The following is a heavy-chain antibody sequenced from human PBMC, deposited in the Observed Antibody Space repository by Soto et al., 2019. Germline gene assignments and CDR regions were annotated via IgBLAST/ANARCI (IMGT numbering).Heavy chain of an antibody. CDR3: AVGGYGGKGQDDY. V-gene: IGHV3-33*01. CDR1: GFTFSSYG. Sequence: QVQLVESGGGVVQPGRSLRLSCAASGFTFSSYGMHWVRQAPGKGLEWVAVIWYDGSNKYYADSVKGRFTISRDNSKNTLYLQMNSLRAEDTAVYYGAVGGYGGKGQDDYWGQGTLVTVSS. D-gene: IGHD2-15*01. J-gene: IGHJ4*02. CDR2: IWYDGSNK.